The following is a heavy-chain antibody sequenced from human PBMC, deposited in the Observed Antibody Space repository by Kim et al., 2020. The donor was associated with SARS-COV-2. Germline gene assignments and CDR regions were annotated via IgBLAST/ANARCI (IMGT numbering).Heavy chain of an antibody. CDR2: ISSGSSYI. V-gene: IGHV3-21*01. CDR1: GFIFSTYS. CDR3: ARGSGSYYGG. D-gene: IGHD1-26*01. J-gene: IGHJ4*02. Sequence: GGSLRLSCAASGFIFSTYSMNWVRQAPGKGLEWVSSISSGSSYIYYADSVKGRFTISRDNAKNSLYLQMNSLRAEDTAVYYCARGSGSYYGGWGQGTLVTVSS.